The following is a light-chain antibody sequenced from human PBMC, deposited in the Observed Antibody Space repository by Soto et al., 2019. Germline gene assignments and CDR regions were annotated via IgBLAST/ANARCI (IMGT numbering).Light chain of an antibody. Sequence: DIQMTQSPSTLSASVGDRVTITCRASQSIGNRLAWYQQTPGKAPKLLIFKASTSQSGVPSTFSGSGSETEFTLTISSLQPGDFATYYCQQYYNYTLTFGQGTKVE. V-gene: IGKV1-5*03. CDR1: QSIGNR. CDR2: KAS. J-gene: IGKJ1*01. CDR3: QQYYNYTLT.